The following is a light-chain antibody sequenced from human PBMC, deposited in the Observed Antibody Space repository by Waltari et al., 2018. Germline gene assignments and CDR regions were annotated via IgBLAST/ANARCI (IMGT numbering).Light chain of an antibody. Sequence: NFMLTQPHSVSESPGKTVTISCSHRGDTFASNQEQWYQQRRGSAPRIVIYEDDQRPSGVPDRFSGSIDISSKSAFLSISGLETEDEADYYCQSYDASNHVVFGGGTKVTVL. V-gene: IGLV6-57*03. CDR2: EDD. CDR3: QSYDASNHVV. J-gene: IGLJ2*01. CDR1: GDTFASNQ.